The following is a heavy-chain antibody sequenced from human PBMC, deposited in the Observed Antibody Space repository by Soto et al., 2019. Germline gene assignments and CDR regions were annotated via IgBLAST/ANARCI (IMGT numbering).Heavy chain of an antibody. CDR3: ARHPYDYVWGSHLLYGMAV. CDR1: GGSISSSSYY. Sequence: SDTLSLTCTDSGGSISSSSYYWGWIRQPPGKGLEWIGSIYYSGSTYYNPSLKSRVTISVDTSKNQFSLKLSSVTAADTAVYHCARHPYDYVWGSHLLYGMAVWGQGTRVTVS. V-gene: IGHV4-39*01. CDR2: IYYSGST. D-gene: IGHD3-16*01. J-gene: IGHJ6*02.